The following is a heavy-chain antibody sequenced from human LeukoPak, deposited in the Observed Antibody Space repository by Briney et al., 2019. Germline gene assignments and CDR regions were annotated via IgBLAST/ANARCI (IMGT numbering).Heavy chain of an antibody. J-gene: IGHJ5*02. V-gene: IGHV1-69*13. CDR2: IIPIFGTA. D-gene: IGHD3/OR15-3a*01. Sequence: SVKVSCKASGYTFTGYYMHWVRQAPGQGLEWMGGIIPIFGTANYAQKFQGRVTITADESTSTAYMELSSLRSEDTAVYYCARGAAWTSGRFDPWGQGTLVTVSS. CDR3: ARGAAWTSGRFDP. CDR1: GYTFTGYY.